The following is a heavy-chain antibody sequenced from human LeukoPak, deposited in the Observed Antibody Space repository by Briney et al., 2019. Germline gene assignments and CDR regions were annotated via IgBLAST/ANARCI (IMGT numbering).Heavy chain of an antibody. CDR3: AKDYGSGSYADYYYMDV. D-gene: IGHD3-10*01. CDR1: GFTFDDYA. J-gene: IGHJ6*03. CDR2: ISWNSGSI. Sequence: GRSLRLSCAASGFTFDDYAMHWVRQAPGKGLEWVSGISWNSGSIGYADSVKGRFTISRDNAKSSLYLQMNSLRAEDMALYYCAKDYGSGSYADYYYMDVWGKGTTVTVSS. V-gene: IGHV3-9*03.